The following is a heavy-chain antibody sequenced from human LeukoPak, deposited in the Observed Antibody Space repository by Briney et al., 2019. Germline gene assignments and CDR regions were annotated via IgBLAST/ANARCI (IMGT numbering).Heavy chain of an antibody. J-gene: IGHJ4*01. V-gene: IGHV4-61*01. CDR2: VYYTGST. Sequence: SETLPLTCPRSGGGVSRGSYHWSGIRQPPGKGLEWIGFVYYTGSTNYNPSLKSRVTMSVYTSKSQFSLTLSSVTAEDTAVYSCARVSYFSNSTRYNKPPWFFDYWGHGTLVTVSS. CDR1: GGGVSRGSYH. D-gene: IGHD1-14*01. CDR3: ARVSYFSNSTRYNKPPWFFDY.